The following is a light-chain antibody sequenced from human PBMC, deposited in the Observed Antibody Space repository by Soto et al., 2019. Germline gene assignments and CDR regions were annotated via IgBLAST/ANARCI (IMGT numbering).Light chain of an antibody. Sequence: EIMMTQSPATLSVSPGERATLSCRASQSVSSNLAWYQQKPGQAPRLLIYGASTRATGIPARFSGSGSGTAVPLTMRSLSSEDFAVNYCKHYDNWPPLGFDGGTKVEIK. CDR2: GAS. CDR1: QSVSSN. V-gene: IGKV3-15*01. CDR3: KHYDNWPPLG. J-gene: IGKJ4*01.